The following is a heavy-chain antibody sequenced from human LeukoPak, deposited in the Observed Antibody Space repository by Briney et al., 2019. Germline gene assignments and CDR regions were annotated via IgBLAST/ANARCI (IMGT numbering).Heavy chain of an antibody. CDR1: GFTFSSYA. Sequence: PGGSLRLSCAASGFTFSSYAMSWLRQAPGKGLERVSAISGSGGSTYYADSVKGRFTISRDNSKNTLYLQMNSLRAEDTAVYYCAKDRGMTGYCSGGSCYLFDSWGQGTLVTVSS. V-gene: IGHV3-23*01. CDR2: ISGSGGST. J-gene: IGHJ4*02. CDR3: AKDRGMTGYCSGGSCYLFDS. D-gene: IGHD2-15*01.